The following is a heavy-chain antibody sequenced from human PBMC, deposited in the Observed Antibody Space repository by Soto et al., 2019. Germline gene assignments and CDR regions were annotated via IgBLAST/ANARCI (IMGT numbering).Heavy chain of an antibody. V-gene: IGHV3-74*01. J-gene: IGHJ6*02. CDR3: ARDHEGMDV. Sequence: EVQLVESGGGLVQPGGSLRLSCAASGSPFSSYWIHWVRQPPGRGLVWVSRINGDGSSTSNADSVKGRFTISRDNAKHTLYLQMNSLRAEDTAVYYCARDHEGMDVWGQGTTVTVSS. CDR2: INGDGSST. CDR1: GSPFSSYW.